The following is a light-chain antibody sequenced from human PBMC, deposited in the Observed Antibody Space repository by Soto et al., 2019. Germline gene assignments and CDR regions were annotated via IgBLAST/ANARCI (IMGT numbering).Light chain of an antibody. Sequence: EIVMTQSPATLSVSPGERATLSCRASQSINSNLAWYQQRPGQAPRLLIYGASTRATGIPARFSGSGSGTELTITISSLQSEDFELYYCQHYFNWPYTFGQGTRLEIK. CDR1: QSINSN. CDR2: GAS. CDR3: QHYFNWPYT. V-gene: IGKV3-15*01. J-gene: IGKJ5*01.